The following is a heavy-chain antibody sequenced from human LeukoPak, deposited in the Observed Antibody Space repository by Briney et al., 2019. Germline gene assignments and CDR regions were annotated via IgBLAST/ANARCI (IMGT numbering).Heavy chain of an antibody. J-gene: IGHJ4*02. D-gene: IGHD2-21*01. CDR2: INGDGSTT. CDR1: GFTFSASW. CDR3: ARSGGGYWDS. Sequence: GGSLRLSCAASGFTFSASWMHWVRQAPGKGLVWVSRINGDGSTTDYADSVKGRFTISRDNAKNTLYLQMNSLRAEDTAVYYCARSGGGYWDSWGQGTLVSVSS. V-gene: IGHV3-74*01.